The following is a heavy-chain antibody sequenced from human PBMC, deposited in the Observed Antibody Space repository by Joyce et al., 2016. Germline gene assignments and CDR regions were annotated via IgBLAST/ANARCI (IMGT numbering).Heavy chain of an antibody. Sequence: QVRLVQSASEMARPGDSVNISCKTSGYNFNTYRLYWLRQVPGQSFEVLGWIDAASGNSKYAPNFQGRVTITRDTSATADSANIELRSLGVEDTAVIFCARRSLRANSPFDFWGHGTLVTVSS. CDR3: ARRSLRANSPFDF. CDR2: IDAASGNS. V-gene: IGHV1-3*01. D-gene: IGHD4-23*01. J-gene: IGHJ4*01. CDR1: GYNFNTYR.